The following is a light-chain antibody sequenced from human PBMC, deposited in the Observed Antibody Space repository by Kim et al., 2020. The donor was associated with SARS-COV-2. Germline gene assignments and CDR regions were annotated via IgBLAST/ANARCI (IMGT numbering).Light chain of an antibody. CDR2: EDR. J-gene: IGLJ3*02. CDR1: ALPKKY. Sequence: SYELTQPLSVSMSPGQTARITCSGEALPKKYANWYQQKSGQAPVLVIYEDRKRPSGIPERFSASSSGTMATLTISGAQVEDEGDYYCYSSDFSGNHRVFGGGTQLTVL. CDR3: YSSDFSGNHRV. V-gene: IGLV3-10*01.